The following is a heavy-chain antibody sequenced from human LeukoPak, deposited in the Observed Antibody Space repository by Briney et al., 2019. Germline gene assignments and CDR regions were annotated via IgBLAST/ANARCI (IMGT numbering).Heavy chain of an antibody. D-gene: IGHD3-3*01. J-gene: IGHJ4*02. CDR2: IKQDGSEK. V-gene: IGHV3-7*03. CDR3: AKDFGPAPYYFDY. Sequence: GGSLRLSCAASGFTFSSYWMSWVRQAPGKGLEWVANIKQDGSEKYYVDSVKGRFTISRDNSKNTLYLQMNSLRAEDTAVYYCAKDFGPAPYYFDYWGQGTLVTVSS. CDR1: GFTFSSYW.